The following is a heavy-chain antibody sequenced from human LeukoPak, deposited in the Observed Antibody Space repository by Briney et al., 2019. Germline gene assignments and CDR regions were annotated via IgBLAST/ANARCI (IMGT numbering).Heavy chain of an antibody. CDR2: ISSNGGST. J-gene: IGHJ4*02. V-gene: IGHV3-64*02. CDR3: ARSHAYGDGLDY. CDR1: GFTFSSNG. Sequence: GGSRRLCCAASGFTFSSNGMHWDRQAPGNGLENVSAISSNGGSTYYADSVKGRFTISRDISKNTLYLQMGSLRAEDMAVYYFARSHAYGDGLDYWGQGTLVTVSS. D-gene: IGHD4-17*01.